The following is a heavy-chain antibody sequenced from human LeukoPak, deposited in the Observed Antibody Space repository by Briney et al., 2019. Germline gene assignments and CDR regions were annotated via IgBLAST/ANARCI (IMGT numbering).Heavy chain of an antibody. V-gene: IGHV1-18*01. CDR1: GYTFTSYG. D-gene: IGHD3-22*01. Sequence: ASVKVSCKASGYTFTSYGISWVRQAPGQGLEWMGWISAYNGNTNYAQKLQGGVTMTTDTSTSTAYMELRSLRSDDTAVYYCARGPDRAYYYDSSGYPPDYWGQGTLVTVSS. J-gene: IGHJ4*02. CDR2: ISAYNGNT. CDR3: ARGPDRAYYYDSSGYPPDY.